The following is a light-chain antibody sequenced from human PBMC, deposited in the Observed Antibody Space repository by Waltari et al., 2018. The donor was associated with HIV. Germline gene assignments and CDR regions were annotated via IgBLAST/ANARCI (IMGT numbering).Light chain of an antibody. J-gene: IGLJ2*01. CDR1: TSDVGSYTF. Sequence: QSALTQPASVSGSPGQSITIPCSGTTSDVGSYTFVSWYQKLPGKAPKLMIHEVTNRASGASTRFSGSKSGKTAYLTISGLQTEDEADYYCSSYSNTNSVIFGGGTKLTVL. CDR2: EVT. CDR3: SSYSNTNSVI. V-gene: IGLV2-14*03.